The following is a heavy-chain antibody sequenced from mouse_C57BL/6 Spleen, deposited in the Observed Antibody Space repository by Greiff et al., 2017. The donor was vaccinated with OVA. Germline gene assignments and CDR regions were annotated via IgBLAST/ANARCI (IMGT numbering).Heavy chain of an antibody. V-gene: IGHV1-69*01. CDR2: IDPSDSYT. CDR1: GYTFTSYW. Sequence: QVQLQQPGAELVMPGASVKLSCKASGYTFTSYWMHWVKQRPGQGLEWIGEIDPSDSYTNYNQKFKGKSTLTVDKSSSTAYMQLSSLTSEDSAVYYCAIRAGRGYFDYWGQGTTLTVSS. J-gene: IGHJ2*01. CDR3: AIRAGRGYFDY. D-gene: IGHD1-1*01.